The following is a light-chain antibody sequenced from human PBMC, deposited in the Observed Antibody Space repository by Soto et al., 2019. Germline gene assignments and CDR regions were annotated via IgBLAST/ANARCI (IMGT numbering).Light chain of an antibody. Sequence: QAVVTQPASVSGSPGQSITISCTGTSSDVGGYNYVSWYQQHPGKAPKVMIFDVSNRPSGVSNRFSGSKSGNTASLTISGLQTEDEADYYCGSYSSGSTLVIFGGGTKLTVL. J-gene: IGLJ2*01. CDR1: SSDVGGYNY. CDR3: GSYSSGSTLVI. CDR2: DVS. V-gene: IGLV2-14*01.